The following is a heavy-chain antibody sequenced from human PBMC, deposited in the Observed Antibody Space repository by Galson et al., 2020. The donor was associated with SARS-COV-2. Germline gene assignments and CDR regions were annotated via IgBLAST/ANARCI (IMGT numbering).Heavy chain of an antibody. V-gene: IGHV4-30-4*07. Sequence: SETLSLTCAVSGDSISSRAYSWSWIRQPPGKGLEWIGYISYNGTTPYNSSLKSRITISMDTSKTQFSLKLTSMTAADTAVYYCAREARWTPKLYYGLDGWGQGTTVAVSS. D-gene: IGHD2-15*01. CDR3: AREARWTPKLYYGLDG. CDR1: GDSISSRAYS. J-gene: IGHJ6*02. CDR2: ISYNGTT.